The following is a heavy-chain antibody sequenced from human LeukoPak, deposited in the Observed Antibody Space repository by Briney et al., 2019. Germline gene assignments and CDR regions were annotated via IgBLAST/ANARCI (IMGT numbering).Heavy chain of an antibody. CDR1: GFTFSSYA. J-gene: IGHJ4*02. D-gene: IGHD2-15*01. CDR2: ISGSGGST. CDR3: AKDNALAPDYCSGGSCYLATFDY. V-gene: IGHV3-23*01. Sequence: PGGSLRLSCAASGFTFSSYAMSWVRQAPGKGLEWVSGISGSGGSTHYADSVKGRFTISRDNSKNTLYLQMNSLRAEDTAVYFCAKDNALAPDYCSGGSCYLATFDYWGQGTLVTISS.